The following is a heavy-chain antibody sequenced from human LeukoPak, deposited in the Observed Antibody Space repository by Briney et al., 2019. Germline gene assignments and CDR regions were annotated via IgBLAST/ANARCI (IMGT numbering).Heavy chain of an antibody. CDR2: INPNSGGT. CDR3: ARDGVVVPAAIYSFDP. D-gene: IGHD2-2*02. V-gene: IGHV1-2*02. J-gene: IGHJ5*02. Sequence: ASVKVSCQASGYTFTGYYMHWVRQAPGQGLAWMGLINPNSGGTNYAQKFQGRVTMTRDASNSTAYMELSRLRSDDTAVYYCARDGVVVPAAIYSFDPWGQGTLVTVSS. CDR1: GYTFTGYY.